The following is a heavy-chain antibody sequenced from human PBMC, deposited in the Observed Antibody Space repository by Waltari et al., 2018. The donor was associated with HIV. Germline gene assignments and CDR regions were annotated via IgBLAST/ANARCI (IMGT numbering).Heavy chain of an antibody. CDR1: GFTVSNAS. D-gene: IGHD3-10*02. CDR2: IKTKTGGGTV. J-gene: IGHJ4*02. Sequence: EVQPVDSGGGMGKPVGPLRLSCVVPGFTVSNASMSWVRQAPGKGLEWVGRIKTKTGGGTVDYAAPVTGRFTISRDDSQSTLYLEINSLKSEDTAVYYGTTIQFYYVFEFWGQGTLVTVSS. V-gene: IGHV3-15*01. CDR3: TTIQFYYVFEF.